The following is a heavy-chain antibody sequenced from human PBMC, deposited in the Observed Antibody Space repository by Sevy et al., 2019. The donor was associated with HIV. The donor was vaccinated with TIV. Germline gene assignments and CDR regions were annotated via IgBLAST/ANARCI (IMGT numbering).Heavy chain of an antibody. V-gene: IGHV1-69*13. CDR2: IIPMFGTA. CDR3: ARSLSWYASFDY. D-gene: IGHD6-13*01. J-gene: IGHJ4*02. CDR1: GRTFRSNA. Sequence: ASVKVSCKSSGRTFRSNAISWVRQAPGQGLEWMGGIIPMFGTANYALKFQGRVTITADESASTAYMELSSLRSDDTAIYYCARSLSWYASFDYWGQGTLVTVSS.